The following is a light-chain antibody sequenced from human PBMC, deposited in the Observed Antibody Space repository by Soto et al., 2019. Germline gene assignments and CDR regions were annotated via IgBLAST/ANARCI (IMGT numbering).Light chain of an antibody. CDR2: APS. CDR3: QQSYSTPLT. J-gene: IGKJ4*01. V-gene: IGKV1-39*01. CDR1: QSINSY. Sequence: DIQMTQSPSSLSASVGDRVTITCRASQSINSYLNWYQQKPGKPPKLLIYAPSSMQSGVPSRFSGSGSGTEFTLTISSLQPEDFATYYCQQSYSTPLTFGGGTKVEIK.